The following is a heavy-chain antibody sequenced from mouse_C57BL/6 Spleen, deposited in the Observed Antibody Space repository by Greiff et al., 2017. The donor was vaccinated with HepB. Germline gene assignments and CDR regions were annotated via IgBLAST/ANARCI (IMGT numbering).Heavy chain of an antibody. CDR1: GYTFTSYG. D-gene: IGHD1-1*01. CDR3: ARDSGSSPAWFAY. Sequence: QVQLKQSGAELARPGASVKLSCKASGYTFTSYGISWVKQRTGQGLEWIGEIYPRSGNTYYNEKFKGKATLTADKSSSTAYMELRSLTSEDSAVYFCARDSGSSPAWFAYWGQGTLVTVSA. CDR2: IYPRSGNT. J-gene: IGHJ3*01. V-gene: IGHV1-81*01.